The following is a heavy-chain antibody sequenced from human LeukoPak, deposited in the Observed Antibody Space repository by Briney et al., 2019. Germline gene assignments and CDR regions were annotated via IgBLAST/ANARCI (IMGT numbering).Heavy chain of an antibody. CDR3: ARAGGLRWYPEVDWYFDL. V-gene: IGHV3-13*01. J-gene: IGHJ2*01. D-gene: IGHD4-23*01. CDR1: GFTFSSYD. CDR2: IGTAGDT. Sequence: PGGSLRLSCAASGFTFSSYDMHWVRQATGKGLEWVSAIGTAGDTYYPGSVKGRFTISRENAKNSLYLQMNSLRAGDTAVYYCARAGGLRWYPEVDWYFDLWGRGTLVTVSS.